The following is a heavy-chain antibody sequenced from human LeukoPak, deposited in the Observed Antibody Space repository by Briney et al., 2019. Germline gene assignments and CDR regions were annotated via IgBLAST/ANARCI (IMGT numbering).Heavy chain of an antibody. V-gene: IGHV1-2*02. CDR1: GYTFTGYY. CDR2: INPNSGGT. D-gene: IGHD6-13*01. J-gene: IGHJ5*02. Sequence: GASVKVSCKASGYTFTGYYMHWVRQAPGQGLEWMGWINPNSGGTNYAQKFQGRVTMTRDTSISTAYMELSRLRSDDTAVYYCARGPRIAAAGTLTWFDPWGQGTLVAVSS. CDR3: ARGPRIAAAGTLTWFDP.